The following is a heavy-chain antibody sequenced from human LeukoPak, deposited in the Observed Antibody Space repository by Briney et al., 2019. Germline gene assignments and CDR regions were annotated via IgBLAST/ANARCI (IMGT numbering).Heavy chain of an antibody. CDR3: ARGGSSWPIPPHWFDY. CDR1: GGSISSYY. CDR2: AYTSGAT. Sequence: PSETLSLTCTVSGGSISSYYWSWVRQPAGKGLEWIGRAYTSGATNSNPSLKNRVSISIDPSKNQFSLDLDSVTAADTAVYYCARGGSSWPIPPHWFDYWGPGVLVTVSS. D-gene: IGHD6-13*01. V-gene: IGHV4-4*07. J-gene: IGHJ4*02.